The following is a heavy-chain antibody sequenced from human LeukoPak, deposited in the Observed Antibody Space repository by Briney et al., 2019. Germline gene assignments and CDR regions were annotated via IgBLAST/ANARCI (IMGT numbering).Heavy chain of an antibody. J-gene: IGHJ4*02. Sequence: ASVKVSCKASGYTFNNHYMYWVRQAPGQGLEWMGVINPSGGSTSYAQKFQGRVTMTRDTSTRTVYMEVNSLRSEDTAVYYCARASHIAYDSSGLFDYWGQGTLVTVSS. CDR3: ARASHIAYDSSGLFDY. CDR2: INPSGGST. D-gene: IGHD3-22*01. CDR1: GYTFNNHY. V-gene: IGHV1-46*02.